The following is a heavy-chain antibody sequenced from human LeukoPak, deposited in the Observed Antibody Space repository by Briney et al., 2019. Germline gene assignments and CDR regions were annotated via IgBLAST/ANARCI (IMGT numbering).Heavy chain of an antibody. CDR1: GFTFSSSA. CDR2: INSSGGRT. CDR3: ARGPSGYHNT. D-gene: IGHD5-12*01. V-gene: IGHV3-23*01. Sequence: GGSLRLSCTTSGFTFSSSAMSWVRQAPGKGLEWVSDINSSGGRTYYADSVKGRFTISRDNSKNTLYLQMNSLRAEDTAVYYCARGPSGYHNTGGQGTLVTVSS. J-gene: IGHJ4*02.